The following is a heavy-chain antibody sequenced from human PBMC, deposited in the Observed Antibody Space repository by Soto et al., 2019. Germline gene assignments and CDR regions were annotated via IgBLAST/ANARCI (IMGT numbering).Heavy chain of an antibody. D-gene: IGHD1-26*01. CDR1: GFSVTTNY. J-gene: IGHJ6*02. V-gene: IGHV3-53*02. CDR3: AKKPPSSIQGWAFGMDV. Sequence: EVQLVETGGGLIQPGGSLRLSCLASGFSVTTNYIIWVRQPPGKGLEWVSTTFTGGSTHYADSVKGRFSISRDNSKNTVYLQLHNLRVEDTAGYYCAKKPPSSIQGWAFGMDVWGQGTTVSVSS. CDR2: TFTGGST.